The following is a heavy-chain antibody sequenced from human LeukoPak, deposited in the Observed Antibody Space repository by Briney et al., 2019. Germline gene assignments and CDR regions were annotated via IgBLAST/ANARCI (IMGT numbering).Heavy chain of an antibody. Sequence: SETLSLTCSVSGDSIDSPSYYWGWIRQPPGKGLEWIGNIYYSGSAYYNPSLRSRVTISRDTSRNQFSLSLRSVTAADTAVYYCARERAGYTSGWSLDYWGPGTLVTVSS. V-gene: IGHV4-39*07. CDR2: IYYSGSA. CDR1: GDSIDSPSYY. D-gene: IGHD6-19*01. J-gene: IGHJ4*02. CDR3: ARERAGYTSGWSLDY.